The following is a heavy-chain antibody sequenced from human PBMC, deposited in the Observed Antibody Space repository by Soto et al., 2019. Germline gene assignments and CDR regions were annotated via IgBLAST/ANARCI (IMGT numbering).Heavy chain of an antibody. J-gene: IGHJ5*02. V-gene: IGHV4-31*03. CDR1: GGSISSGGYY. D-gene: IGHD2-2*01. CDR2: IYYSGST. Sequence: SETLSLTCTVSGGSISSGGYYWSWIRQHPGKGLEWIGYIYYSGSTYYNPSLKSRVTISVDTSKNQFSLKLSAVTAADTAVYYCVRYCSSTSCYGWFDPWGQGTLVTVSS. CDR3: VRYCSSTSCYGWFDP.